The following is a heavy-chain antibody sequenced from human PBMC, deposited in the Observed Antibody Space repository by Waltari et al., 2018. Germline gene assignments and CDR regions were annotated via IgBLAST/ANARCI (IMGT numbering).Heavy chain of an antibody. CDR2: INHRGST. CDR3: ARRRYYYYYMDV. Sequence: QVQLQQWGAGLLKPSETLSLTCAVYGGSFSGYYWSWIRQPPGKGLEWIGEINHRGSTNSNPSLRCRVTISGDTSKNQFSLKLSSVTAADTAVYYCARRRYYYYYMDVWGKGTTVTVSS. J-gene: IGHJ6*03. D-gene: IGHD4-17*01. CDR1: GGSFSGYY. V-gene: IGHV4-34*01.